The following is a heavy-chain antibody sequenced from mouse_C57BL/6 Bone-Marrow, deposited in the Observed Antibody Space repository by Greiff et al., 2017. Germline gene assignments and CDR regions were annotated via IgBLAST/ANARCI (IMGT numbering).Heavy chain of an antibody. V-gene: IGHV14-4*01. CDR1: GFNIKDDY. D-gene: IGHD1-1*01. Sequence: EVQLQQSGAELVRPGASVKMSCTASGFNIKDDYMHWVKQRPEKGLEWIGWIDPENGDTEYASKFQGKATITVDTSSNTAYLQLSSRTSEDTAVYYCTTVVHYWGQGTTLTVSS. CDR2: IDPENGDT. J-gene: IGHJ2*01. CDR3: TTVVHY.